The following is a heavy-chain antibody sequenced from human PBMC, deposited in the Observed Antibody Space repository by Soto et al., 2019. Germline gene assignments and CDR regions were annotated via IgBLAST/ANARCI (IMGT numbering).Heavy chain of an antibody. V-gene: IGHV4-34*01. CDR2: INHSGST. CDR3: ARGSRTRNAFDI. Sequence: SETLSLTCAVYGGSFSGYYWSWIRQPPGKGLEWIGEINHSGSTNYNPSLKSRVTISVDTSKNQFSLKLSSVTAADTAVYYCARGSRTRNAFDIWGQGTMVTVS. J-gene: IGHJ3*02. CDR1: GGSFSGYY. D-gene: IGHD2-2*01.